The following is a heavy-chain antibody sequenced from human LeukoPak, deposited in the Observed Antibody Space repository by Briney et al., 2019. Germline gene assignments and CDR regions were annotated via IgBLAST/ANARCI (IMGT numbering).Heavy chain of an antibody. CDR3: ARKRAGANDFDY. D-gene: IGHD6-25*01. J-gene: IGHJ4*02. CDR2: IYSSGSS. Sequence: SETLSLSCTVPGGSISSYYWTWIRQPARRGLEWIGRIYSSGSSNYNPSLKSRVTMSVDTSNNQFSLKLSSVTAADTAVYYCARKRAGANDFDYWGPGTLVTVSS. V-gene: IGHV4-4*07. CDR1: GGSISSYY.